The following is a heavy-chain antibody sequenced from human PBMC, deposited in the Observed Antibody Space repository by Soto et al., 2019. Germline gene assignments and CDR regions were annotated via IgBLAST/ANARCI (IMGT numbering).Heavy chain of an antibody. D-gene: IGHD7-27*01. J-gene: IGHJ2*01. Sequence: QVQLVESGGGVVQPGKSLRLSCAASGFTFSSYAMHWVRQAPGKGLEWVAVIWFDGSNKYYPDSVKGRFTNSRDNSKNTLDRQSNSLRVGDTAVYYCARDTWGSNRFIEWYFDLWGRGTLVTVSS. CDR2: IWFDGSNK. CDR1: GFTFSSYA. CDR3: ARDTWGSNRFIEWYFDL. V-gene: IGHV3-33*01.